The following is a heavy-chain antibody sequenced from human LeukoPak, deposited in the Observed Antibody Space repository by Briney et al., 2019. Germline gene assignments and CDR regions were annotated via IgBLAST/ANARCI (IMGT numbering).Heavy chain of an antibody. CDR2: IYSGGST. CDR3: ARDLLARGYSGYDYDDYSSIA. J-gene: IGHJ5*02. CDR1: GFTVSSNY. V-gene: IGHV3-66*01. D-gene: IGHD5-12*01. Sequence: QPGGSLRLSCAASGFTVSSNYMSWVRQAPGKGLEWVSVIYSGGSTYYADSVKGRFTISRDNSKNTLYLQVNSLRAEDTAVYYCARDLLARGYSGYDYDDYSSIAWGQGTLVTVSS.